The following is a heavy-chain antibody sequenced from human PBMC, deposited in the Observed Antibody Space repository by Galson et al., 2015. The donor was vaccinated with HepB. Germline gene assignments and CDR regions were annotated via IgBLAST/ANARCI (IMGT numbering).Heavy chain of an antibody. D-gene: IGHD3-3*01. CDR2: ISAYNGNT. CDR1: GYTFTSYG. Sequence: SVKVSCKASGYTFTSYGISWVRQAPGQGLEWMGWISAYNGNTNYAQKLQGRVTMTTDTSTSTAYMELRSLRSDDTAVYYCARGILEWLPYPRPVWYFDLWGRGTLVTVSS. V-gene: IGHV1-18*04. CDR3: ARGILEWLPYPRPVWYFDL. J-gene: IGHJ2*01.